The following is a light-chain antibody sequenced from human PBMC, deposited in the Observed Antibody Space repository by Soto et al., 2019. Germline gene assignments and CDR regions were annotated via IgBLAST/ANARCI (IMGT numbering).Light chain of an antibody. Sequence: IVLTQSQGTLSLSPGERATLSCRASQTGSNSYLAWYQQKSGQAPRLLIYGVSTRATGTPDRFSGSGSGTEFTLTIRRLEPEDFAVYFCQHYVYPQWTFGPGTKVDI. CDR3: QHYVYPQWT. V-gene: IGKV3-20*01. CDR1: QTGSNSY. J-gene: IGKJ1*01. CDR2: GVS.